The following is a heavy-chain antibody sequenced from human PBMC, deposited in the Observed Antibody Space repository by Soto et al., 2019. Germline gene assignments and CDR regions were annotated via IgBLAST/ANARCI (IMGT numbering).Heavy chain of an antibody. CDR3: ARAGGEGGLYYDFWSGYYPPGDV. J-gene: IGHJ6*02. V-gene: IGHV3-48*03. D-gene: IGHD3-3*01. Sequence: GGSLRLSCAASGFTFSSYEMNWVRQAPGKGLEWVSYISSSGSTIYYADSVKGRFTISRDNAKNSLYLQMNSLRAEDTAVYYCARAGGEGGLYYDFWSGYYPPGDVWGQGTTVTVSS. CDR2: ISSSGSTI. CDR1: GFTFSSYE.